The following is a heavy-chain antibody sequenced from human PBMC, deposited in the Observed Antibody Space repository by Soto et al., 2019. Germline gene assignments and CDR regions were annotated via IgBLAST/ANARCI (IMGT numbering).Heavy chain of an antibody. CDR3: AREGKEQWLVLGDENWFDP. CDR1: GDSVSSNSAA. D-gene: IGHD6-19*01. V-gene: IGHV6-1*01. CDR2: TYYRSKWYN. J-gene: IGHJ5*02. Sequence: QSQTLSLTCAISGDSVSSNSAAWNWIRQSPSRGLEWLGRTYYRSKWYNDYAVSVKSRITINPDTSKNQFSLQLNSVTPEDTAVYYCAREGKEQWLVLGDENWFDPWGQGTLVTVSS.